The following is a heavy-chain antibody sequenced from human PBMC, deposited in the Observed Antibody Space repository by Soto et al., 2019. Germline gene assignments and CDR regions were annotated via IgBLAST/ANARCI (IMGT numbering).Heavy chain of an antibody. CDR3: ARICNGGSCYSAWFDP. J-gene: IGHJ5*02. CDR2: IYYSGST. V-gene: IGHV4-31*03. D-gene: IGHD2-15*01. Sequence: PSETLSLTCTVSGGSISSGGYYWSWIRQHPGKGLEWIGYIYYSGSTYYNPSLKSRVTISVDTSKNQFSLKLSSVTAADTAVYYCARICNGGSCYSAWFDPWGQGTLVTGSS. CDR1: GGSISSGGYY.